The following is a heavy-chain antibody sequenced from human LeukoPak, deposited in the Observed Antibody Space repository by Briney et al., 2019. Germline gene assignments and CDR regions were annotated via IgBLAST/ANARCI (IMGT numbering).Heavy chain of an antibody. CDR1: GFTFSSYS. J-gene: IGHJ4*02. CDR3: ARMSAVAGREELDY. D-gene: IGHD6-19*01. CDR2: ISSSSSYI. Sequence: PGGSLRLSCAASGFTFSSYSMNWVRQAPGKGLEWVSSISSSSSYIYYADSVKGRFTISRDNAKNSLYLQMNSLRAEDTAVYYCARMSAVAGREELDYWGQGTLVTVSS. V-gene: IGHV3-21*01.